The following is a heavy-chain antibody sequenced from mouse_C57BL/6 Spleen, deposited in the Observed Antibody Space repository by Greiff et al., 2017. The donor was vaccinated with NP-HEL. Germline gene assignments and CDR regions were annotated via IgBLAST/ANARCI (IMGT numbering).Heavy chain of an antibody. CDR3: ARSRFITTVVPFAY. CDR1: GYTFTSYW. D-gene: IGHD1-1*01. CDR2: IDPSDSYT. Sequence: VQLQQPGAELVMPGASVKLSCKASGYTFTSYWMHWVKQRPGQGLEWIGEIDPSDSYTNYNQKFKGKSTLTVDKSSSTAYMQLSSLTSEDSAVYYGARSRFITTVVPFAYWGQGTLVTVSA. J-gene: IGHJ3*01. V-gene: IGHV1-69*01.